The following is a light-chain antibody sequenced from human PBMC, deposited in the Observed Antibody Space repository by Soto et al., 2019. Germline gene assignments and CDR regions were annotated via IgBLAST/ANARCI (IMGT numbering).Light chain of an antibody. Sequence: EIVLTQSPATLSLSPGERATLSCRASQSVAFTSLAWYQQKPGQAPRLLIYGSSTRATGIPDRFSGSGSETDFTLTISRLEPEDFAVYFCQQYGGSPWTFGQGTKVDI. J-gene: IGKJ1*01. CDR2: GSS. CDR1: QSVAFTS. CDR3: QQYGGSPWT. V-gene: IGKV3-20*01.